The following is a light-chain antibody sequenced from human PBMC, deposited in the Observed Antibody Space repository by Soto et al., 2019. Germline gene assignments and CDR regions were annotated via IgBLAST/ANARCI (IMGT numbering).Light chain of an antibody. V-gene: IGKV1-5*01. CDR1: QSISTW. J-gene: IGKJ2*01. CDR2: DAS. CDR3: QQHNTYPYT. Sequence: DIQMTQSPSTVSASVGDRVTXTCRASQSISTWLAWYQQKPGKAPNLLIYDASTLESGGPPGFSGSGSGTEFTLTLSSLQPDDSATYFCQQHNTYPYTFGQGTKVDIK.